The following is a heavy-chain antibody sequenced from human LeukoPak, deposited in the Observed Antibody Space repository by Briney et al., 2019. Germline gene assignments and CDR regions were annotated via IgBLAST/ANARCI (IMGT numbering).Heavy chain of an antibody. CDR3: ARDRGYRDTERNWYFDI. J-gene: IGHJ2*01. CDR1: GYSISSGYY. D-gene: IGHD5-12*01. V-gene: IGHV4-38-2*02. CDR2: IYHSGST. Sequence: SETLSLTCTVSGYSISSGYYWGWVRQPPGKGLEWIGSIYHSGSTYYHPSLKSRLTMSVDTSKNKFSLKLRSVTAADTAVYFCARDRGYRDTERNWYFDIWGRGTLVAVSS.